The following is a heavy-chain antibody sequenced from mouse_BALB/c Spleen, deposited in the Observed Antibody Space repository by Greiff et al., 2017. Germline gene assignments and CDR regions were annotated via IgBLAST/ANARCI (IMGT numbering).Heavy chain of an antibody. Sequence: EVKLVESGGGLVKPGGSLKLSCAASGFTFSSYTMSWVRQTPEKRLEWVAYISNGGGSTYYPDTVKGRFTISRDNAKNTLYLQMSSLKSEDTAMYYCAREGAWFAYWGQGTLVTVSA. CDR3: AREGAWFAY. V-gene: IGHV5-12-2*01. CDR2: ISNGGGST. CDR1: GFTFSSYT. J-gene: IGHJ3*01.